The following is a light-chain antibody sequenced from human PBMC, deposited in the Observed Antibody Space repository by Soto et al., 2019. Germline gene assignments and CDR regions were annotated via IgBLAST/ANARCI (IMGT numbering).Light chain of an antibody. CDR2: AAS. V-gene: IGKV1-39*01. CDR3: QQSYSTLWT. Sequence: DIQMTQSPSSLSASVGDRVTITCRASQSISSYLNWYQQKPGKAPKLLIYAASSLQSGVPSRFSGSGSGTDFTLTISSLQPEDFATYYCQQSYSTLWTVGQGTKLEMK. CDR1: QSISSY. J-gene: IGKJ2*02.